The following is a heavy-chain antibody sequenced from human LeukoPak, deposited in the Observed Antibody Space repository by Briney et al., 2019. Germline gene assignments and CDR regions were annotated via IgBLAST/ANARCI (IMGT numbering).Heavy chain of an antibody. D-gene: IGHD3-3*01. Sequence: GGSLRLSCGASGFTFSSYGIHWVRQAPGKGLEWVSAISGSGGSTYYADSVKGRFTISRDNSKNTLYLQMNSLRAEDTAVYYCAKGRDYDFWSGYYPFDFWGQGTLVTVSS. CDR3: AKGRDYDFWSGYYPFDF. J-gene: IGHJ4*02. V-gene: IGHV3-23*01. CDR2: ISGSGGST. CDR1: GFTFSSYG.